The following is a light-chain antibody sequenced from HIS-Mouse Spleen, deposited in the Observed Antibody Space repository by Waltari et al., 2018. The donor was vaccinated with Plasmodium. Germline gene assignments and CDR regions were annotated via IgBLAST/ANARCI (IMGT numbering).Light chain of an antibody. CDR2: GAA. J-gene: IGKJ3*01. CDR1: QRVSSN. Sequence: EIVLTQSPATLSVSPGERATLSCRDNQRVSSNLAWCQQKPGQAPRLLFYGAATRATGIPAMFGGSASATESTLTISSLQSEDFAVYYCQQYNNWSFTFGPGTKVDIK. CDR3: QQYNNWSFT. V-gene: IGKV3-15*01.